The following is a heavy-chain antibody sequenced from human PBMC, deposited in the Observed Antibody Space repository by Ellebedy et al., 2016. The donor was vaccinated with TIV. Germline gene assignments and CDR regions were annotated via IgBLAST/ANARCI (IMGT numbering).Heavy chain of an antibody. J-gene: IGHJ2*01. CDR3: ATELEIRGFWYFDL. V-gene: IGHV4-59*01. CDR2: IYYSGST. CDR1: GGSFSGYY. D-gene: IGHD3-10*01. Sequence: SETLSLXXAVYGGSFSGYYWSWIRQPPGKGLEWIGYIYYSGSTDYNPSLRSRVTISVDTSKNQFSLKVTSVTAADTAVYYCATELEIRGFWYFDLWGRGTLVTVSS.